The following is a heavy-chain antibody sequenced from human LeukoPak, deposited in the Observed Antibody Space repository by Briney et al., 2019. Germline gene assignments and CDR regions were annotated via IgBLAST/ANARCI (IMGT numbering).Heavy chain of an antibody. J-gene: IGHJ4*02. V-gene: IGHV3-23*01. CDR2: ISGGGAGT. Sequence: GGSLRLSCAASGLSFSFYAMSWVRQAPGKGLEWVSSISGGGAGTYYADSVKGRFTISRDNSKNTLYLQMNSLRAEDTAVYYCAKISHTAMVFGEDYWGQGTLVTVSS. CDR3: AKISHTAMVFGEDY. CDR1: GLSFSFYA. D-gene: IGHD5-18*01.